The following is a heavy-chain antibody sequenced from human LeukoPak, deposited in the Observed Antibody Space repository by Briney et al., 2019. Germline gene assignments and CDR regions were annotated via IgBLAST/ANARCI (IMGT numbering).Heavy chain of an antibody. D-gene: IGHD1-14*01. V-gene: IGHV4-38-2*02. Sequence: SETLSLTCTVSGYSISNGYYWGWIRQPPGKGLEWIGSMSHTGSTYYNASLKSRVIISVDTSKNQFSLKLSSVTAADTAVYYCARANNVNFFDYWGEGTLVTVSS. CDR3: ARANNVNFFDY. J-gene: IGHJ4*02. CDR1: GYSISNGYY. CDR2: MSHTGST.